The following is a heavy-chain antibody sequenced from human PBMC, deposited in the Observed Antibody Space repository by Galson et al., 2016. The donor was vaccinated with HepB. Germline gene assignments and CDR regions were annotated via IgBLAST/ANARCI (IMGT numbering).Heavy chain of an antibody. V-gene: IGHV4-59*01. CDR3: ARPTSSGYGDAFDV. CDR2: VYHSGHT. Sequence: ETLSLTCTVSGGSLNDYYWSWLRQPPGKGLQWIGYVYHSGHTKYNPSLKSRVTMSVDPSKSQFTLKMTSLTAADTAVYYCARPTSSGYGDAFDVWGRGTVVTVSS. J-gene: IGHJ3*01. CDR1: GGSLNDYY. D-gene: IGHD5-12*01.